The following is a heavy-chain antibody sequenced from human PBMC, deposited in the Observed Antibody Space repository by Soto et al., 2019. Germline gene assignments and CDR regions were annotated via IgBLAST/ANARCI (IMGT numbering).Heavy chain of an antibody. CDR2: ISSSSSTI. J-gene: IGHJ4*02. Sequence: PGGSLRLSCAASGFTSSSYSMNWVRQAPGKGLEWVSYISSSSSTIYYADSVKGRFTISRDNAKNSLYLQMNSLRAEDTAVYYCARVRKWELQPLGYWGQGTLVTVS. V-gene: IGHV3-48*01. CDR1: GFTSSSYS. CDR3: ARVRKWELQPLGY. D-gene: IGHD1-26*01.